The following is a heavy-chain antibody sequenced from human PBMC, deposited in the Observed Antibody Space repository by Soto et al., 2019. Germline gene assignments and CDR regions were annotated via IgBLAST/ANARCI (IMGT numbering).Heavy chain of an antibody. D-gene: IGHD6-6*01. CDR1: GGSISSGGYY. J-gene: IGHJ4*02. CDR3: ARYLLSIAARPFDY. V-gene: IGHV4-31*03. Sequence: NPSETLSLTCTVSGGSISSGGYYWSWIRQHPGKGLEWIGYIYYSGSTYYNPSLKSRVTISVDTSKNQFSLKLSSVTAADTAVYYCARYLLSIAARPFDYWGQGTLVTVSS. CDR2: IYYSGST.